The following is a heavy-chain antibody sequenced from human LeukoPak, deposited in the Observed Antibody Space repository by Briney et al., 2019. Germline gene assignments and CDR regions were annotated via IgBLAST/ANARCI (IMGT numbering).Heavy chain of an antibody. Sequence: GGSLRLSCAASGFTFSSYAMSWVRQAPGKGLEWVSAISGSGGSTYYADSVKGRFTISRDNSKNTLYLQMNSLRAEDTAVYYCARESTRYYDFWSGYYTNPPYYFDYWGQGTLVTVSS. J-gene: IGHJ4*02. V-gene: IGHV3-23*01. CDR1: GFTFSSYA. D-gene: IGHD3-3*01. CDR3: ARESTRYYDFWSGYYTNPPYYFDY. CDR2: ISGSGGST.